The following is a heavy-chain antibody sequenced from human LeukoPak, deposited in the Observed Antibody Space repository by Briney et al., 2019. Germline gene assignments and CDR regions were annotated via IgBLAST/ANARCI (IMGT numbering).Heavy chain of an antibody. CDR1: GFTFSSYG. CDR2: IRYDGSNK. D-gene: IGHD2-2*01. CDR3: AKDQADIVVVPAARDYYYYYMDV. V-gene: IGHV3-30*02. J-gene: IGHJ6*03. Sequence: GGSLRLSFAASGFTFSSYGMHWVRQAPGKGLEWVAFIRYDGSNKYYADSVKGRFTISRDNSKNTLYLQMNSLRTEDTAVYYCAKDQADIVVVPAARDYYYYYMDVWGKGTTVTVSS.